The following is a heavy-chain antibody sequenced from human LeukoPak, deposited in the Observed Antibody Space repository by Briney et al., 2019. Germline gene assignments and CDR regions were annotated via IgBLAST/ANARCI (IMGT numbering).Heavy chain of an antibody. J-gene: IGHJ6*02. CDR1: GFTFSNSW. D-gene: IGHD1-14*01. V-gene: IGHV3-7*01. Sequence: GGSLRLSCAASGFTFSNSWMSWVRQAPGKGLEWVANINHEGGNIYHVDSVKGRFTISRDNARNSLSLQLNSLRAEDTAVYYCATYINWVAGDVWGQGTTVTVSS. CDR3: ATYINWVAGDV. CDR2: INHEGGNI.